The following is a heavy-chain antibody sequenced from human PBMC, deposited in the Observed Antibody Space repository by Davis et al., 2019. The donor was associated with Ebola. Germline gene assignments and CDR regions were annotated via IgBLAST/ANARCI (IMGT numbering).Heavy chain of an antibody. V-gene: IGHV4-39*01. Sequence: SETLSLTCTVSGGSISSSSYYWGWIRQPPGKGLEWIGSIYYSGSTYYNPSLKSRVTISVDTSKNQFSLKLSSVTAADTAVYYCARLYSSGWVTDWYFDLWGRGTLVTVSS. D-gene: IGHD6-19*01. J-gene: IGHJ2*01. CDR2: IYYSGST. CDR1: GGSISSSSYY. CDR3: ARLYSSGWVTDWYFDL.